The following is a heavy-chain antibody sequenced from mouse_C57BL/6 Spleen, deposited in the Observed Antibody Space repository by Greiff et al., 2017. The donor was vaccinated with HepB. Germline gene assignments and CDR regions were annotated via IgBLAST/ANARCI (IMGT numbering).Heavy chain of an antibody. CDR2: IYPGSGST. V-gene: IGHV1-55*01. Sequence: QVQLKQPGAELVKPGASVKMSCKASGYTFTSYWITWVKQRPGQGLEWIGDIYPGSGSTNYNEKFKSKATLTVDTSSSTAYMQLSSLTSEDSAVYYCATYYSNHYGFAYWGQGTLVTVSA. CDR1: GYTFTSYW. D-gene: IGHD2-5*01. J-gene: IGHJ3*01. CDR3: ATYYSNHYGFAY.